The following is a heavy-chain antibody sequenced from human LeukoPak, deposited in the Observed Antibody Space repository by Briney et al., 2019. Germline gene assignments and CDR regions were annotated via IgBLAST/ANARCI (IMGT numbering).Heavy chain of an antibody. V-gene: IGHV3-9*03. D-gene: IGHD6-6*01. CDR2: ISWNSGNI. CDR3: AKAVGYTSSSGGYFDY. Sequence: GGSLRLSCAASGFTFDDYAMHWVRQAPGKGLEWASGISWNSGNIGYADSVKGRFTISRDNAKNSLYLQMNSLRAEDMALYYCAKAVGYTSSSGGYFDYWGQGILVTVSS. CDR1: GFTFDDYA. J-gene: IGHJ4*02.